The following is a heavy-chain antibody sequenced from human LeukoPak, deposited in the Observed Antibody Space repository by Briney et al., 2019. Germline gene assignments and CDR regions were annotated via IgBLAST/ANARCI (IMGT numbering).Heavy chain of an antibody. Sequence: SETLSLTCTVSSGSVSSYYWTWIRQPPGKGLEWIGYIYNSGSTSYTPSLKSRVTISVDTSKNQFSLKLSSVTAADTAVYYCARHYSSGWSDCWGQGTLVTVSS. CDR1: SGSVSSYY. V-gene: IGHV4-59*08. CDR2: IYNSGST. CDR3: ARHYSSGWSDC. J-gene: IGHJ5*01. D-gene: IGHD6-19*01.